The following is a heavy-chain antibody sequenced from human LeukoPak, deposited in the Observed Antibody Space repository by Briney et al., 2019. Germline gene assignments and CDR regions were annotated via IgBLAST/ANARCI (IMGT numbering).Heavy chain of an antibody. CDR3: ARSVATPVPEFSDY. D-gene: IGHD2-15*01. CDR1: GFTFEESG. V-gene: IGHV3-20*04. CDR2: INWNGATT. Sequence: GGSLRLSCVASGFTFEESGFTWVRQPPGKGLEWVSGINWNGATTAYADSVRGRFTISRDNARASVYLQMDSLRADDTALYFCARSVATPVPEFSDYWGQGTLVTVSS. J-gene: IGHJ4*02.